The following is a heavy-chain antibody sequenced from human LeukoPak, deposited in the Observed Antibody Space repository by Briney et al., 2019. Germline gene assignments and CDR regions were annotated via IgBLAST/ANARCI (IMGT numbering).Heavy chain of an antibody. J-gene: IGHJ5*02. CDR3: ARRKYFSTWSDP. D-gene: IGHD1-14*01. CDR1: GSSFTTYW. CDR2: VYPGGSIT. V-gene: IGHV5-51*01. Sequence: GESLKISCQGFGSSFTTYWIGWVRQTPGKGLEWMGIVYPGGSITHYSPSFQGQVTISADKSTSTAYLQWSSLKASDTAMYYCARRKYFSTWSDPWGQGTLVTVSS.